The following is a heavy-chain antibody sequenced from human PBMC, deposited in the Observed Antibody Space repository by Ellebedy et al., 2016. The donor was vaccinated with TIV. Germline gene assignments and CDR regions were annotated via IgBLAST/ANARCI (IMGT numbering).Heavy chain of an antibody. Sequence: GESLKISCAASGFTFSNYAMAWVRQAPGEGLVWVARINNDGSSTNYADSVKGRFTISRDNAESILYLQMNSLRVEDTAMYYCAGDLDVWGQGILVTVSS. CDR2: INNDGSST. J-gene: IGHJ4*02. V-gene: IGHV3-74*01. D-gene: IGHD3-3*01. CDR1: GFTFSNYA. CDR3: AGDLDV.